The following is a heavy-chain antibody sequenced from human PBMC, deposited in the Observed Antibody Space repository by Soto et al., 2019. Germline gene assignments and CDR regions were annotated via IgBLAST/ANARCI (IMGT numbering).Heavy chain of an antibody. CDR3: AKEVTSNHDAFDI. D-gene: IGHD3-10*01. J-gene: IGHJ3*02. CDR2: IYHTGKT. V-gene: IGHV4-31*02. Sequence: WTWIRQPPGKGLEWIGYIYHTGKTYYNPSLKSRVTISVDTSKNQFSLKLLSVTAADTAVYYCAKEVTSNHDAFDIWGQGTMVTVAS.